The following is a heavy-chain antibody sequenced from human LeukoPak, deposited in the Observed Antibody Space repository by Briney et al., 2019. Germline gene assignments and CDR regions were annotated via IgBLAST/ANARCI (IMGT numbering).Heavy chain of an antibody. CDR2: IVVGSGNT. CDR3: AADGSGTPELLDY. D-gene: IGHD3-10*01. Sequence: SVTVSCKASGFTFTSSAMQWVRQARGQRLEWIGWIVVGSGNTNYAQKFQERVTITRDMSTSTAYMELSSLRSEDTAVYYCAADGSGTPELLDYWGQGTLVTVSS. V-gene: IGHV1-58*02. CDR1: GFTFTSSA. J-gene: IGHJ4*02.